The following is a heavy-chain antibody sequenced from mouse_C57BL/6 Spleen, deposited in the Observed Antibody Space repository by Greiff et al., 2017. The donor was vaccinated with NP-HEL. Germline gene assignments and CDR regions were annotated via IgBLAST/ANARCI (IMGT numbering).Heavy chain of an antibody. CDR3: AREDLLTAMDY. V-gene: IGHV1-80*01. CDR1: GYAFSSYW. CDR2: IYPGDGDT. D-gene: IGHD1-1*01. J-gene: IGHJ4*01. Sequence: QVQLKESGAELVKPGASVKISCKASGYAFSSYWMNWVKQRPGKGLEWIGQIYPGDGDTNYNGKFKGKATLTADKSSSTAYMQLSSLTSDDSAVYFCAREDLLTAMDYWGQGTSVTVSS.